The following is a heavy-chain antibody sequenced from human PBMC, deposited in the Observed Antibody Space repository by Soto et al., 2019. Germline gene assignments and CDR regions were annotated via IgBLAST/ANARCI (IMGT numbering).Heavy chain of an antibody. CDR1: GGSFSGYY. D-gene: IGHD3-10*01. V-gene: IGHV4-34*01. CDR3: ARGGNPLVLGFGELLSAVGWFDS. Sequence: SETLSLTCAVYGGSFSGYYWSWIRQPPGKGLEWMGEINHSGSTNYNPSLKSRVTISVDTSKNQFSLKLSSVTAADTAVYYCARGGNPLVLGFGELLSAVGWFDSWGQGTLVTVSS. J-gene: IGHJ5*01. CDR2: INHSGST.